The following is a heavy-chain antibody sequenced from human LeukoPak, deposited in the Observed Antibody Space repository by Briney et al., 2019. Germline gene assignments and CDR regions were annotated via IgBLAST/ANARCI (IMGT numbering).Heavy chain of an antibody. Sequence: GGSLRLSCAASGFTLGSYWMSWVRQAPGKGLEWVANIKKDGSEKYYVDSVKGRFTISRDNAENSLYLQMNSLRAGDTAVYYCARNLWFGEKRGLDYWGQGTLVTVSS. D-gene: IGHD3-10*01. CDR2: IKKDGSEK. J-gene: IGHJ4*02. V-gene: IGHV3-7*04. CDR1: GFTLGSYW. CDR3: ARNLWFGEKRGLDY.